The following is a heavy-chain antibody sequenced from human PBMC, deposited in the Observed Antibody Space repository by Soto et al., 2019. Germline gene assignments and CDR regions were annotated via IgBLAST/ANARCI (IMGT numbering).Heavy chain of an antibody. J-gene: IGHJ4*02. CDR3: ARTWELHGGPFDY. D-gene: IGHD1-26*01. CDR1: GGTFSSYA. CDR2: IIPIFGTA. Sequence: ASVKVSCKASGGTFSSYAISWVRQAPGQGLEWMGGIIPIFGTANYAQKFQGRVTITADESTSTAYMELSSLRSEDTAVYYCARTWELHGGPFDYWGQGTLVTVSS. V-gene: IGHV1-69*13.